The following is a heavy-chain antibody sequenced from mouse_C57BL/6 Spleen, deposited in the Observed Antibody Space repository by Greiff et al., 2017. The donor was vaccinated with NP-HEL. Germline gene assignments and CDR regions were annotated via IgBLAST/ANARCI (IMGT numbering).Heavy chain of an antibody. J-gene: IGHJ1*03. Sequence: QVQLQQPGAELVKPGASVKMSCKASGYTFTSYWITWVKQRPGQGLEWIGDIYPGSGSTNYNEKFKSKATLTVDTSSSTAYMQLSSLTSEDSAVYYCARGGFGYYGSHWYFDVWGTGTTVTVSS. CDR3: ARGGFGYYGSHWYFDV. CDR1: GYTFTSYW. D-gene: IGHD1-1*01. CDR2: IYPGSGST. V-gene: IGHV1-55*01.